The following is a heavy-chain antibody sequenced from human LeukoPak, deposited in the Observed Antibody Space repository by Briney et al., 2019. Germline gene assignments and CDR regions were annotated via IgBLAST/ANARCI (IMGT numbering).Heavy chain of an antibody. J-gene: IGHJ4*02. CDR3: ARGTGYDSFVDY. CDR2: INPNSGDT. D-gene: IGHD5-12*01. V-gene: IGHV1-2*02. Sequence: EASVKVSCKASGDTFTSYYINWVRQAPGQGLEWMGWINPNSGDTNSAQKLQGRVTMTRDTSISTAYMDLSSLRSDDTAIYYCARGTGYDSFVDYWGQGTLVTVSP. CDR1: GDTFTSYY.